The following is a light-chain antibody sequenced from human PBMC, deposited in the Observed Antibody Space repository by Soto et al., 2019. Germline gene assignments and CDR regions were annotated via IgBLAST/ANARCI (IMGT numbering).Light chain of an antibody. Sequence: DIQMTQSPSTLSASVGDRVTITCRASQSISGWLAWYQQKPGKAPNLLIYDASTLQRGGPSRLRGSGSGTEFTLTISSLQPDDFSTYYFQQCKSWPLTLGGGTKVEI. CDR3: QQCKSWPLT. CDR2: DAS. V-gene: IGKV1-5*01. J-gene: IGKJ4*01. CDR1: QSISGW.